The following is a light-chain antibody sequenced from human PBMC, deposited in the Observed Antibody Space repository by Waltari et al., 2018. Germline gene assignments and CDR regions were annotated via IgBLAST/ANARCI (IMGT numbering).Light chain of an antibody. Sequence: DIRMTQSPSTLSASVGDRVTITCRASQSIFNYLNWYQEKPGKAPKLLIYAASRLQSGVPSRFSGTGFGTDFSLTISSLQPDDFATYYCQQTTTSPPQFGQGTRLETK. CDR1: QSIFNY. CDR2: AAS. CDR3: QQTTTSPPQ. V-gene: IGKV1-39*01. J-gene: IGKJ5*01.